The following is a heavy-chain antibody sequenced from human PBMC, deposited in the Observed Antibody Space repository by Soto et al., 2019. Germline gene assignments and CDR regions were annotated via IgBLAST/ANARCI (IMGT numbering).Heavy chain of an antibody. CDR1: GFTFSDYA. Sequence: SLRLSCVASGFTFSDYAMAWVRQSPGKGLGWVSSISGSGGSTYYADSVKGRFTISRDNSKNTVFLQMNSLRAEDTAVYYCAKDHGMDVWGQGATVTVSS. CDR3: AKDHGMDV. CDR2: ISGSGGST. V-gene: IGHV3-23*01. J-gene: IGHJ6*02.